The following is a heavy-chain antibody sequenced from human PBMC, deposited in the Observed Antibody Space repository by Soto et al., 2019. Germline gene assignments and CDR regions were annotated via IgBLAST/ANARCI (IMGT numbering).Heavy chain of an antibody. D-gene: IGHD3-10*01. J-gene: IGHJ4*02. Sequence: SETLSLTCTVSGGSISSYYWSWIRQPPGKGLEWIGYIYYSGSTNYNPSLKSRVTISVDTSNNQFSLKLSSVTAADTAVYYCARQGSGSYYRAFDYWGQGTLVTVSS. CDR3: ARQGSGSYYRAFDY. V-gene: IGHV4-59*08. CDR1: GGSISSYY. CDR2: IYYSGST.